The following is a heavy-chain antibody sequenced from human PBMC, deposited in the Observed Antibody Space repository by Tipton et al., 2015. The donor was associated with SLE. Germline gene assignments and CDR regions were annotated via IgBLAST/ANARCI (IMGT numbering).Heavy chain of an antibody. Sequence: GSLRLSCAASGFTFDFWMTWVRQAPGKGLEWVSGVTNSGGTTWYADSVKGRFTISRDNSKNTLYLQMNNLRPEDTAVYYCARDAYGDSTVLLDYWGQGTLVTVSS. D-gene: IGHD4-17*01. J-gene: IGHJ4*02. CDR1: GFTFDFW. CDR3: ARDAYGDSTVLLDY. V-gene: IGHV3-23*01. CDR2: VTNSGGTT.